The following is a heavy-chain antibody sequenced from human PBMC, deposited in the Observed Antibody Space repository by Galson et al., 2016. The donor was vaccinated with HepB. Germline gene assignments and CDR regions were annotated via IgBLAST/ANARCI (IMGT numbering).Heavy chain of an antibody. D-gene: IGHD1-26*01. CDR2: INHGGST. Sequence: SETLSLTCTVYGGSFSGYYWGWIRQPPGKGLEWIGEINHGGSTNYNPSLESRVTISLDTPMQQFSLKLTSVTAADTAVYFCARGRNVDGGSYYHWGQGTLVTVSS. CDR1: GGSFSGYY. V-gene: IGHV4-34*01. J-gene: IGHJ5*02. CDR3: ARGRNVDGGSYYH.